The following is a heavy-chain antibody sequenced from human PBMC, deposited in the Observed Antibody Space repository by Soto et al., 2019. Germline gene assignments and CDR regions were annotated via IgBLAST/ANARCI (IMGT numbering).Heavy chain of an antibody. Sequence: SETLSLTCTVSSDSISNYYCSVFRQPPGKGLEWIGYMHYNGYTSYNPSLRSRVTISVDTSKNQFSLKLTSVTAADTAVYYCARWIQLWSPIGRHYRYGDVWGQGTTVT. D-gene: IGHD5-18*01. CDR1: SDSISNYY. V-gene: IGHV4-59*08. J-gene: IGHJ6*02. CDR2: MHYNGYT. CDR3: ARWIQLWSPIGRHYRYGDV.